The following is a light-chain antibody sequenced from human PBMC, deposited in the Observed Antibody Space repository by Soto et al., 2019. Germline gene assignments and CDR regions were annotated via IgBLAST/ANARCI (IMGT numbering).Light chain of an antibody. CDR1: QNVANS. J-gene: IGKJ1*01. Sequence: EIALTQSPGTLSLSPGEGATLSCRASQNVANSLAWFQQKPGQAPRRLIYDASSRATGIPDRFSGSGSGTDFTLSISRLEPEDFAVYYCLQRGGSLWTFGQGTKVEIK. CDR2: DAS. CDR3: LQRGGSLWT. V-gene: IGKV3D-20*02.